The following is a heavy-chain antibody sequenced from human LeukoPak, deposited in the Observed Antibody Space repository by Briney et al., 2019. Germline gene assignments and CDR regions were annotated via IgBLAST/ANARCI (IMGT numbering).Heavy chain of an antibody. D-gene: IGHD3-3*01. J-gene: IGHJ5*02. CDR2: INYSGST. V-gene: IGHV4-59*01. CDR3: ARASPYDNWSGYWFDP. Sequence: SETLSLTCTVSGGSIRSYYWSWIRQPPGKGLEWIGYINYSGSTKYNPSLKSRVTISVDKSKNQFSLKVNSVTAADTAVYYCARASPYDNWSGYWFDPWGQGTLVTISS. CDR1: GGSIRSYY.